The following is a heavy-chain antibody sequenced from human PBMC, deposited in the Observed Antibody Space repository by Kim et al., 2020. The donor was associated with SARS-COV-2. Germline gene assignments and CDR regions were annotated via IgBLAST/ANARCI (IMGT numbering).Heavy chain of an antibody. D-gene: IGHD1-7*01. CDR1: GYTFTDFY. Sequence: ASVKVSCKASGYTFTDFYIHWVRQAPGQGLERMGWINPKTGVTNSAQRFQDRVTMTRDTYITTAYMELSSLTSDDTAVYYCARCQNWNYRENWFDPWGQG. CDR2: INPKTGVT. V-gene: IGHV1-2*02. CDR3: ARCQNWNYRENWFDP. J-gene: IGHJ5*02.